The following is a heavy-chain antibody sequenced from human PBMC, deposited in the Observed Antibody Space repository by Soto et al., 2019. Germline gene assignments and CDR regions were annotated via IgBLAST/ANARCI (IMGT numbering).Heavy chain of an antibody. Sequence: GGSLRLSCAASGFTFSDYYMIWIGQAPGKGLEWVSYISSSSSYTNYADSVKGRFTISRDNAKNSLYLQMNSLRAEDTAVYYCATISPADYYYGMDVWGQGTTVTVSS. J-gene: IGHJ6*02. CDR3: ATISPADYYYGMDV. CDR2: ISSSSSYT. V-gene: IGHV3-11*06. CDR1: GFTFSDYY. D-gene: IGHD3-3*02.